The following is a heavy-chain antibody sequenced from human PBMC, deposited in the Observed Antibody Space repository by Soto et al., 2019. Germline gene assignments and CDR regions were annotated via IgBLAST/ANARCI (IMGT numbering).Heavy chain of an antibody. J-gene: IGHJ4*02. CDR3: ARGEDYFDF. Sequence: EVQLVESGGGLVQPGGSLRLSCAASGFTVTSAYMNWVRQAPGKGLEWVSLLYRDGSPYHADSVKGRFSTSRDSSKNSLYLEMNNLGAEDTAVYYCARGEDYFDFWGQGSLVTVSS. V-gene: IGHV3-66*01. CDR1: GFTVTSAY. CDR2: LYRDGSP.